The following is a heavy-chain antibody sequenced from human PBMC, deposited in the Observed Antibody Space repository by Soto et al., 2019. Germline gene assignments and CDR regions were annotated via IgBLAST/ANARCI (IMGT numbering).Heavy chain of an antibody. CDR1: GFTFSSYA. J-gene: IGHJ3*02. CDR2: ISGSGGST. D-gene: IGHD6-13*01. CDR3: ATPLAAAGHTSHQTDAFDI. V-gene: IGHV3-23*01. Sequence: GGSLRLSCAASGFTFSSYAMSWVRQAPGKGLEWVSAISGSGGSTYYADSVKGRFTISRDNSKNTLYLQMNSLRAEDTAVYYCATPLAAAGHTSHQTDAFDIWGQGTMVTVSS.